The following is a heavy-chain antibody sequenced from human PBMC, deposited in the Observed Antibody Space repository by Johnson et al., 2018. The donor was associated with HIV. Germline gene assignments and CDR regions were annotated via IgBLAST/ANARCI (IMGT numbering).Heavy chain of an antibody. CDR2: ISWNSGSI. D-gene: IGHD3-9*01. CDR1: GFTFDDYA. Sequence: VQLVESGGGLVQPGRSLRLSCAASGFTFDDYAMHWVRQAPGKGLEWVSGISWNSGSIGYADSVMGRFTIPRDNAKNSLYLQMNSLRAEDTALYYCAKERDWDDAFDIWGQGTMVTVSS. V-gene: IGHV3-9*01. J-gene: IGHJ3*02. CDR3: AKERDWDDAFDI.